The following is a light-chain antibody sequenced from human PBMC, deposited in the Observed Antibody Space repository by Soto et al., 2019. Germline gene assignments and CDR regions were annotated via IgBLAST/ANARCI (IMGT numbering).Light chain of an antibody. J-gene: IGKJ1*01. V-gene: IGKV1-5*03. CDR3: QHYNSYSEA. Sequence: DIQMTQSPSTLSGSVGDRVTITCRASQTISSWLALYQQKPGKAPKLLIYKASTLKSGVPSRFSGRGSGTEFTLTISSLQPDDFATYYCQHYNSYSEAFGQGTKVDIK. CDR1: QTISSW. CDR2: KAS.